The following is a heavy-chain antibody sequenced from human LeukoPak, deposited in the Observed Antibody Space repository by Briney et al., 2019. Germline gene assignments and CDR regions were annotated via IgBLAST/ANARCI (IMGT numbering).Heavy chain of an antibody. D-gene: IGHD3-10*01. CDR2: LYSGGTTT. CDR3: ARGVNWAFDY. Sequence: GGSLRLSCVASGFTVSSNHMSWVRQAPGKGLEWVSVLYSGGTTTQYADSVKGRFTISRDNSKNVLYLQMNSLRVEDTAVYYCARGVNWAFDYWGQGTLVTVSS. CDR1: GFTVSSNH. J-gene: IGHJ4*02. V-gene: IGHV3-53*01.